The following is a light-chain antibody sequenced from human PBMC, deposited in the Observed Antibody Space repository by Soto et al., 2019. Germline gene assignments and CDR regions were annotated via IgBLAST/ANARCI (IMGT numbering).Light chain of an antibody. CDR1: QNIFSY. CDR2: AAS. Sequence: DIQMTPSPSSLSASVVDRVTITCRASQNIFSYLSWYQHTPGKAPYLLIYAASSLQSGVPSRFSGSGSGTDFALTISSLQPEDFATFYCQQSYSVPHTFGQGTRLEIK. CDR3: QQSYSVPHT. J-gene: IGKJ5*01. V-gene: IGKV1-39*01.